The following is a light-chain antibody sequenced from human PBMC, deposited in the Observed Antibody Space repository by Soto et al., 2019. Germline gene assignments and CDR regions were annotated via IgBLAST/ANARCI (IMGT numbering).Light chain of an antibody. CDR2: GAS. CDR1: QSVSSD. CDR3: QQYNTWHPKMA. Sequence: VVTQSPATLSVFPGETAXXXXXXXQSVSSDLAWYQQRPGQAPRLLIYGASTRATGIPARFRGSGSGTEFRLTISSLQSEDFATYYCQQYNTWHPKMAFGRGTKVDIK. J-gene: IGKJ1*01. V-gene: IGKV3-15*01.